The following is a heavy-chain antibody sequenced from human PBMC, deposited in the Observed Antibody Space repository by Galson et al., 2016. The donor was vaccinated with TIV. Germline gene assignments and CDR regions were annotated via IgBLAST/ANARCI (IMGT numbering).Heavy chain of an antibody. J-gene: IGHJ6*02. D-gene: IGHD5-18*01. V-gene: IGHV1-69*13. CDR1: GDTFSSYP. Sequence: SVKASCKASGDTFSSYPFNWVRQAPGQGLEWVGGFIPLFGTANYAQKFQGRVTISADESTSTLYMEVRSLRSEDTAVYYCAKDRNTAMDTYHYYYGMDVWAKGPRSPSP. CDR3: AKDRNTAMDTYHYYYGMDV. CDR2: FIPLFGTA.